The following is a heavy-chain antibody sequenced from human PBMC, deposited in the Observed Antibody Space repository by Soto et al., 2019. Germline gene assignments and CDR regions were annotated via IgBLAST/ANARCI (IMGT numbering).Heavy chain of an antibody. D-gene: IGHD6-6*01. J-gene: IGHJ4*02. V-gene: IGHV3-74*01. CDR3: ATNLFAARPNFDS. CDR2: INTDGSTT. Sequence: EVQLVESGGGLVQPGGSLRLSCAASEFTFSSFWMHWVRQVPGKGLMWVSRINTDGSTTGYADSVKGRFTISRDNAKNTLYLQMNRLRAEDTALYFCATNLFAARPNFDSWGQGALVIVSS. CDR1: EFTFSSFW.